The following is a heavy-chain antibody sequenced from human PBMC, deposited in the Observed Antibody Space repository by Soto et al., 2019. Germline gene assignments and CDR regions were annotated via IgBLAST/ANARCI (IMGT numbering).Heavy chain of an antibody. Sequence: SETLSLTCAVYGGSFSGYYWSWIRQPPGKGLEWIGEINHSGSTNYNPSLKSRVTISVDTSKNQFSLKLSSVTAADTAVYYCARAYSYYYYYLDVWGKGTTVTVSS. CDR3: ARAYSYYYYYLDV. J-gene: IGHJ6*03. V-gene: IGHV4-34*01. CDR1: GGSFSGYY. CDR2: INHSGST. D-gene: IGHD2-15*01.